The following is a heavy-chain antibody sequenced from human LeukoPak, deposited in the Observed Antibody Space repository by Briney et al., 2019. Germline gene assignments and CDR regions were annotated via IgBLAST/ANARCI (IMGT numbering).Heavy chain of an antibody. CDR3: ARGYTVGFDR. J-gene: IGHJ5*02. CDR2: IYSGGDT. V-gene: IGHV3-53*01. CDR1: GFTVSSNY. D-gene: IGHD1-14*01. Sequence: GGSLSLSCATSGFTVSSNYMSWVRQAPAKGLVGVSVIYSGGDTYHPDSVKGRFTVSRDSYKNTVYLQMNRLRVEDTAVYYCARGYTVGFDRWGQGTLVTVSS.